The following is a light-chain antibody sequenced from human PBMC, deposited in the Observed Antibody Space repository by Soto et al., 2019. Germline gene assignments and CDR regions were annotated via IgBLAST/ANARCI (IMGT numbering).Light chain of an antibody. V-gene: IGKV3-20*01. Sequence: EIVLTQSPGTLSVSPGERATLSCRASQSVSSRYSAWYQQKPGQAPRLLIYGASTRATGIPDRFSGSGSETDFTLTISSLEPEDFAVYYCQHYGSSPRTXGQGTKVDIK. CDR2: GAS. CDR3: QHYGSSPRT. CDR1: QSVSSRY. J-gene: IGKJ1*01.